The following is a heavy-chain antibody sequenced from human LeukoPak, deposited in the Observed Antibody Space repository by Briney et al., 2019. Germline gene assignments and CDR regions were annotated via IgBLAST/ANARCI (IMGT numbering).Heavy chain of an antibody. CDR1: GFTFSSYA. J-gene: IGHJ4*02. CDR2: ISYDGSSK. Sequence: GGSLRLSCAASGFTFSSYAMHWVRQAPGKGLEWVAVISYDGSSKYYADSVKGRFTISRDNSKNTLYLQMNSLRAEDTAVYYCARVGIEIAVAGDYDYWGQGTLVTVSS. CDR3: ARVGIEIAVAGDYDY. D-gene: IGHD6-19*01. V-gene: IGHV3-30-3*01.